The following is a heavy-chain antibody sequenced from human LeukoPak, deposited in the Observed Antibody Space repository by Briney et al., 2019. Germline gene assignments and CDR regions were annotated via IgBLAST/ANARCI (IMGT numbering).Heavy chain of an antibody. V-gene: IGHV1-69*13. CDR2: IIPIFGTA. J-gene: IGHJ4*02. Sequence: SVKVSFKASGGTFINYAISWVRQAPGQGLEWMGGIIPIFGTANYAQKFQGRVTITADESTSTAYMELSSLRSEDTAVYYCARDQAGYYYGSGSYFSWIYWGQGTLVTVSS. D-gene: IGHD3-10*01. CDR1: GGTFINYA. CDR3: ARDQAGYYYGSGSYFSWIY.